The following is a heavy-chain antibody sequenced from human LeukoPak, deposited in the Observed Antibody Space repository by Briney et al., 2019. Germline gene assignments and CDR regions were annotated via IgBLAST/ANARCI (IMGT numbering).Heavy chain of an antibody. CDR3: GSGSYYYYYMDV. CDR1: GYTITGYS. J-gene: IGHJ6*03. CDR2: IKPNSGDT. V-gene: IGHV1-2*02. Sequence: ASVKVSCKASGYTITGYSFHWVRQAPGQGLEWMGWIKPNSGDTNYAHKFQGRVTMTRDTSISTVYMELSRLRSDDTAVYYCGSGSYYYYYMDVWGKGTTVTVSS. D-gene: IGHD2-15*01.